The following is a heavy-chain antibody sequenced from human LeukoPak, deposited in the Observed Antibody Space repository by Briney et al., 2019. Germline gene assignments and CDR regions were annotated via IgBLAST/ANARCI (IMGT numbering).Heavy chain of an antibody. CDR1: GFTFSSYS. V-gene: IGHV3-48*02. Sequence: QPGGSLRLSCAASGFTFSSYSVIWARQAPGKGLEWVSYVSSSGTTTYYADSVKGRFTISRDNGKNLVSLQMNSLRDEDTAVYYCARADRDGNKRFLDWGQGTLDTVSS. J-gene: IGHJ4*02. CDR3: ARADRDGNKRFLD. D-gene: IGHD5-24*01. CDR2: VSSSGTTT.